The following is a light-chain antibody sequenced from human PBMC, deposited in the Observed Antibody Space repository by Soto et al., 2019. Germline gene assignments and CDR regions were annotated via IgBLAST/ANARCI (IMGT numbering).Light chain of an antibody. CDR1: SSDIGSYNH. V-gene: IGLV2-11*01. Sequence: QSVLTQPRSVSGSPGQSVTISCTGTSSDIGSYNHVSWYQQHPGKAPKLMIYDVTKRPSGVPDRFSGSKSGNTASLTISGLQAEDEADYYCCSYAGSYTFSVFGTGTKVTVL. J-gene: IGLJ1*01. CDR3: CSYAGSYTFSV. CDR2: DVT.